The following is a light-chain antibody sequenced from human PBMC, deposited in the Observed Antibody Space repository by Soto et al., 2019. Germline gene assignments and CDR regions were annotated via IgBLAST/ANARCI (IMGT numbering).Light chain of an antibody. V-gene: IGKV3-15*01. CDR2: GAS. CDR1: QSVSSN. Sequence: EIVMTQSPATLSVSPGERATLCCRASQSVSSNLAWYQQKPGQAPRLLIYGASTRATGIPARFSGSGSGTEFTLTISSLQSEYFVVYYCQQYNNWYSFGQGTKLEIK. CDR3: QQYNNWYS. J-gene: IGKJ2*01.